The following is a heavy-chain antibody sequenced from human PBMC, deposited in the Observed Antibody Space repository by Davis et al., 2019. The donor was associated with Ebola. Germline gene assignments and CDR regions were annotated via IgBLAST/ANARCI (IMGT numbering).Heavy chain of an antibody. CDR1: RFTFSSYG. CDR2: IWYDGSNN. V-gene: IGHV3-33*01. CDR3: ARDPNEYYMDV. D-gene: IGHD2-8*01. J-gene: IGHJ6*03. Sequence: GESLKISCAASRFTFSSYGMHWVRQAPGQGLEWVAVIWYDGSNNYYADSVKGRFTISRDNSKNTLYLQMNSLRAEDTAVYYCARDPNEYYMDVWGKGTTVTVSS.